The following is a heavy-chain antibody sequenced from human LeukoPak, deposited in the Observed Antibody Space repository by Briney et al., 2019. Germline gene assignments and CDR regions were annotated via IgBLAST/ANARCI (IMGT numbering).Heavy chain of an antibody. CDR3: ARCGSDYDGGAFDI. Sequence: GGSLRLSCAASGFSVRSHYMSWVRQAPGKGLEWVAVIYSDRRTHYGDSVKGRFTISRDNSNNALHLQMNSLRGEDTAVYYCARCGSDYDGGAFDIWGQGTVVTVSS. CDR1: GFSVRSHY. J-gene: IGHJ3*02. V-gene: IGHV3-53*01. CDR2: IYSDRRT. D-gene: IGHD2-21*02.